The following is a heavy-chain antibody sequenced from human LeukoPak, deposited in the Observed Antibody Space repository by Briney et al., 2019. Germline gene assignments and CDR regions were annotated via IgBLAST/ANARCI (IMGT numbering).Heavy chain of an antibody. J-gene: IGHJ4*02. Sequence: AGGSLRLSCAASGFTFSSYAMSWVRQAPGKGLEWVSGISGSGGSTFYADSVKGRFTIARDNSKNTLYLQMNSLRAEDTAVYYCARWQQLERYFDYWGQGTLVTVSS. D-gene: IGHD6-13*01. CDR2: ISGSGGST. CDR1: GFTFSSYA. V-gene: IGHV3-23*01. CDR3: ARWQQLERYFDY.